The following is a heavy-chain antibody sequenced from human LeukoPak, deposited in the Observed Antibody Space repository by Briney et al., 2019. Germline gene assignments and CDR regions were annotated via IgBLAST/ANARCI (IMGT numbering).Heavy chain of an antibody. J-gene: IGHJ4*02. CDR1: DGSITGYY. CDR3: ARHYGSGTHPLDY. D-gene: IGHD3-10*01. V-gene: IGHV4-59*08. Sequence: SETLSLTCTVSDGSITGYYWSWFRQPPGKGLEWIGYIYYSGSTNYNPSLKSRVTILVNTSKNQFSLKLNSVTAADTAVYYCARHYGSGTHPLDYWGQGTLVSVSS. CDR2: IYYSGST.